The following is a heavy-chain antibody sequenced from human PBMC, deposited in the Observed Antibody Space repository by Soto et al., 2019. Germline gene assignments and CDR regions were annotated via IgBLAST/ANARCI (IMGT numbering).Heavy chain of an antibody. Sequence: QVQLQESGPGLVKPSETLSLNCSVSGGSITNFYWSWIRQAPGRGLEWIGYVNHIGSTKYNPSLDIRSTISVDTSKNQFSLKMTSVTTADTAVYYCARASVSYNTNWFDSWGQGTLVTVAS. D-gene: IGHD1-1*01. CDR2: VNHIGST. J-gene: IGHJ5*01. CDR3: ARASVSYNTNWFDS. V-gene: IGHV4-59*01. CDR1: GGSITNFY.